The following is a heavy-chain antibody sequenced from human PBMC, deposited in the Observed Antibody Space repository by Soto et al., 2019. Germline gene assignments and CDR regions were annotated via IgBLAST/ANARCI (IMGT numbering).Heavy chain of an antibody. CDR2: IIPIFGTA. D-gene: IGHD3-22*01. Sequence: QVPLVQSGAEVKKPGSSVKVSCKASGGTFSSYAISWVRQAPGQGLEWMGGIIPIFGTANYAQKFQGRVTITADESTSTDYMELSSLRSEDTAVDYCARADSSGYYLGDYYYYGMDVLGQGTTVTVSS. CDR1: GGTFSSYA. V-gene: IGHV1-69*01. J-gene: IGHJ6*02. CDR3: ARADSSGYYLGDYYYYGMDV.